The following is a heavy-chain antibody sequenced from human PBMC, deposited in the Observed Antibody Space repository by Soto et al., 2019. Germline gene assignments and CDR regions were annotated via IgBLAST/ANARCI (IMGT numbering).Heavy chain of an antibody. Sequence: ASVKVSCKASGYTFTSYGISWVRQAPGQGLEWMGWISAYNGNTNYAQKLQGRVTMTTDTSTSTAYMELRSLRSDDTAVYYCATKGYSSSSLGYFQHWGQGTLVTVSS. CDR1: GYTFTSYG. CDR3: ATKGYSSSSLGYFQH. CDR2: ISAYNGNT. D-gene: IGHD6-6*01. J-gene: IGHJ1*01. V-gene: IGHV1-18*01.